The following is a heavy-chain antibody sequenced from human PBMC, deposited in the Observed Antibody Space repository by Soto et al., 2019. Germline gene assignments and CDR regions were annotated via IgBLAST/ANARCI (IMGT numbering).Heavy chain of an antibody. J-gene: IGHJ3*02. CDR2: IIPIFGTA. V-gene: IGHV1-69*13. Sequence: SVKVSCKASGGTFSSYAISWVRQAPGQGLEWMGGIIPIFGTANYAQKFQGGVTITADESTSTAYMELSSLRSEDTAVYYCARGRGYYDSSGYYPTGDAFDIWGQGTMVTVSS. D-gene: IGHD3-22*01. CDR3: ARGRGYYDSSGYYPTGDAFDI. CDR1: GGTFSSYA.